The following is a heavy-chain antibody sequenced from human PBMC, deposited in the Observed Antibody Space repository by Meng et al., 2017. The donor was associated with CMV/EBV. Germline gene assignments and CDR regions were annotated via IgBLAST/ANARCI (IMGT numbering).Heavy chain of an antibody. Sequence: QVQLVQSGAEVKKPGASVKVSCKASGYTFTSYYMHWVRQAPGQGLEWMGIINPNSGGTHFVQKFQGRVTMTRDTSISTTYMELSGLRSDDTAVYYCARGIAAAGTWGWFDPWGQGTLVTVSS. CDR2: INPNSGGT. V-gene: IGHV1-2*02. CDR3: ARGIAAAGTWGWFDP. J-gene: IGHJ5*02. D-gene: IGHD6-13*01. CDR1: GYTFTSYY.